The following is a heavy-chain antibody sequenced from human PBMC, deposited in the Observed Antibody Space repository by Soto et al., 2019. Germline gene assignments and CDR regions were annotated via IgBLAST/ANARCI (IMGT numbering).Heavy chain of an antibody. V-gene: IGHV4-30-4*01. Sequence: QVQLQESGPRLVKPSQTLSLTCTVSGGSIITGRYYWSWIRQPPGKGLEWIGYISYSGSTYYNPSLKSRATISIDTSKSQFSLKLTSVPAADTADYYCASNFGESSWAYFDYWGQGTLVTVSS. CDR1: GGSIITGRYY. J-gene: IGHJ4*02. CDR2: ISYSGST. CDR3: ASNFGESSWAYFDY. D-gene: IGHD3-10*01.